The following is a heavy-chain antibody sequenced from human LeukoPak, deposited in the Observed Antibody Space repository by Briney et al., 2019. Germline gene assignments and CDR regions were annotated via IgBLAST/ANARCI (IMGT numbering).Heavy chain of an antibody. D-gene: IGHD3-22*01. CDR2: ISSKSNYI. J-gene: IGHJ4*02. CDR3: ARVHYFDSSGYYFFLDY. Sequence: GGSLRLSCAASGSTFSTYTMNWVRQAPGKGLEWVSTISSKSNYIYYADSVKGRFTISRDNAKNSLYLQINSLRAEDTAVYYCARVHYFDSSGYYFFLDYWGQGTLVTVSS. V-gene: IGHV3-21*01. CDR1: GSTFSTYT.